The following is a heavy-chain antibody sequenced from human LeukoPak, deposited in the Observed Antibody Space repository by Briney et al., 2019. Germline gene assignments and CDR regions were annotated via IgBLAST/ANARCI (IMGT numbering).Heavy chain of an antibody. CDR3: ARGVRYYDFWGGDYIGRALPAEKDGFDF. Sequence: GASVTVSCKASGYTFTGYYMHWVRQAPGQGLEWMGWINPNSGGTNYAQKFQGRVAMTRDTSISTAYMELSRLRSDDTAVYYCARGVRYYDFWGGDYIGRALPAEKDGFDFWGQGTMVTVSS. J-gene: IGHJ3*01. D-gene: IGHD3-3*01. CDR1: GYTFTGYY. V-gene: IGHV1-2*02. CDR2: INPNSGGT.